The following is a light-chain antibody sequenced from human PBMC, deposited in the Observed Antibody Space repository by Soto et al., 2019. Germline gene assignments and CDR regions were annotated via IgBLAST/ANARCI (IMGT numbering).Light chain of an antibody. CDR1: SSDVGGYNY. V-gene: IGLV2-14*01. CDR3: SSYTSSSTPVV. J-gene: IGLJ2*01. CDR2: EVS. Sequence: QSVLTQPASVSASPGQSITISCTGTSSDVGGYNYVSRYQQHPGKAPKLMIYEVSNRPSGVSYRFSGSKSGNTASLTISGLQAEDEADYYCSSYTSSSTPVVFGGGTKVTVL.